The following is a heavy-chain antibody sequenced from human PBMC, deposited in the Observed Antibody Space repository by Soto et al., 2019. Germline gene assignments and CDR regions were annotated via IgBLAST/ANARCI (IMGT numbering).Heavy chain of an antibody. Sequence: EVQLLESGGGLVQPGGSLRLSCAASGFTFSSYAMSWVRQAPGKGLEWVSAISGSGGSTYYADSVKGRFTISRDNSKNTLYLQMNSLRSEDTAVYYCAKYITGTKRAFDYWGQGTLVTVSS. V-gene: IGHV3-23*01. CDR2: ISGSGGST. CDR3: AKYITGTKRAFDY. D-gene: IGHD1-20*01. CDR1: GFTFSSYA. J-gene: IGHJ4*02.